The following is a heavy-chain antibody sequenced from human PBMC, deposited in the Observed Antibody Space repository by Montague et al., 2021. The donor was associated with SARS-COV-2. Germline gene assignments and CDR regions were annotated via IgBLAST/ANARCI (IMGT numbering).Heavy chain of an antibody. CDR2: IYTSGST. CDR3: ARVGRAGYDILTGYYYYGMGV. D-gene: IGHD3-9*01. CDR1: GGSISSYY. J-gene: IGHJ6*02. V-gene: IGHV4-4*07. Sequence: ETLSLTCTVSGGSISSYYWSWIRQPAGKGLEWIGRIYTSGSTNYNPSLKSRVTMSVDTSKNQFSLKLSSATAADTAVYYCARVGRAGYDILTGYYYYGMGVWGQGTTVTVSS.